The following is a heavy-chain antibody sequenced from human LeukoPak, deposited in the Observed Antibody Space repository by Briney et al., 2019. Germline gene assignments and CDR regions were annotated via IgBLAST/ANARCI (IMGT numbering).Heavy chain of an antibody. V-gene: IGHV3-43*02. D-gene: IGHD3-22*01. J-gene: IGHJ5*01. CDR1: GFIFHDYA. CDR3: ARESESSSWYDF. CDR2: ISGDGGST. Sequence: PGGSLRLSCAAPGFIFHDYAIHWVRQPPGKGLEWVSLISGDGGSTFYADSVKGRFTISRDNSKNSLYLQMSSLRIEDTALYYCARESESSSWYDFWGQGTLVTVSS.